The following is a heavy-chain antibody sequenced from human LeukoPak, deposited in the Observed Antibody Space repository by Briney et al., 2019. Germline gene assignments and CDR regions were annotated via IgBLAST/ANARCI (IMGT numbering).Heavy chain of an antibody. CDR2: INHSGST. V-gene: IGHV4-34*01. CDR3: ARGWACSGTSCYKFDY. Sequence: PSETLSLTCAVSGGSFSGYYWSWIRQPPGKGLEWIGEINHSGSTNYNQSLKSRVTISVDTSKNQFSLKLSSVTAADTAVYFCARGWACSGTSCYKFDYWGQGTLVTVSS. CDR1: GGSFSGYY. D-gene: IGHD2-2*02. J-gene: IGHJ4*02.